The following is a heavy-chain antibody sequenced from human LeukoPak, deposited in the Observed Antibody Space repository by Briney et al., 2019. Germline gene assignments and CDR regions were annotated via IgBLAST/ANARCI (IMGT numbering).Heavy chain of an antibody. Sequence: PSETLSLTCAVSGYSITEGFSWGWIRQPPGQGLERIASISYYGSTYSKSTLQSRLTISRDTSKNEFSLRLTSVTATDTAVYYCARVGAIPGIDPWGQGTPVTVSS. CDR3: ARVGAIPGIDP. CDR1: GYSITEGFS. CDR2: ISYYGST. J-gene: IGHJ5*02. D-gene: IGHD3-16*01. V-gene: IGHV4-38-2*01.